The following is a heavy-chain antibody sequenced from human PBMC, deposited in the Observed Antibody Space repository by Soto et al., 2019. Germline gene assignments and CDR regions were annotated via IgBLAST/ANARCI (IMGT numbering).Heavy chain of an antibody. J-gene: IGHJ6*02. V-gene: IGHV3-30*04. CDR2: ISYDGRNK. CDR1: GFTFSSYA. CDR3: VRDTAYCSGGTCYSSHDMDV. Sequence: QVQLVESGGGVVQPGRSLRLSCAASGFTFSSYAMHWVRQAPGKGLEWVAVISYDGRNKYYADSVKGRFTISRDNSKNTLYLEMSSLRGEDTAVYHCVRDTAYCSGGTCYSSHDMDVWGQGTTVTVSS. D-gene: IGHD2-15*01.